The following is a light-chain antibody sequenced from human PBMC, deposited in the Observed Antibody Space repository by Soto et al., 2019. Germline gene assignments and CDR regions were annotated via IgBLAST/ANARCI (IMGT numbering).Light chain of an antibody. V-gene: IGKV4-1*01. CDR1: QSVLYSSNNKNY. J-gene: IGKJ4*01. CDR2: WAS. CDR3: QQYYSTPPVT. Sequence: DIVMTQSPDSLAVSLGERATINCKSSQSVLYSSNNKNYLAWYQQKPGQPPKLLIYWASTRESGVPDRFSSSGSGTDFTLTISSLQAEHVVVYYCQQYYSTPPVTFGGGTKVEIK.